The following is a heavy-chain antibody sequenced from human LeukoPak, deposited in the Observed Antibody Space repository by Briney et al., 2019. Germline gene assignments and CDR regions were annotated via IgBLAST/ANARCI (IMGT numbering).Heavy chain of an antibody. Sequence: GGSLRLSCAASGFTFSTYAMSWVRQAPGKGLEWVSTISGSGANTYYADSVRGRFTISRDNSKNTLYLHMNSLRAEDTAVYYCAGDSGYSGYSYGNWFDPWGQGTLVTVSS. CDR1: GFTFSTYA. V-gene: IGHV3-23*01. CDR2: ISGSGANT. D-gene: IGHD5-12*01. CDR3: AGDSGYSGYSYGNWFDP. J-gene: IGHJ5*02.